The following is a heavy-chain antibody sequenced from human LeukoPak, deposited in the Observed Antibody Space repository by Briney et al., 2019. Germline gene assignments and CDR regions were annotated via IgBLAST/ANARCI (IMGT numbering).Heavy chain of an antibody. D-gene: IGHD3-22*01. CDR2: INHSGST. J-gene: IGHJ4*02. V-gene: IGHV4-34*01. CDR1: GGSFSGYY. Sequence: SETLSLTCAVYGGSFSGYYWSWIRQPPGRGLEWIGEINHSGSTNYNPSLKSRVTISVDTSKNQFSLKLSSVTAADTAVYYCARPGDYYDSSGYYWVLWGQGTLVTVSS. CDR3: ARPGDYYDSSGYYWVL.